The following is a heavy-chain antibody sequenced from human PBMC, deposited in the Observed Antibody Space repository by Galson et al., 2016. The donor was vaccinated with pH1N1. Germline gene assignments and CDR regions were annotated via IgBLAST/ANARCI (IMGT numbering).Heavy chain of an antibody. CDR2: VNPGGSTI. D-gene: IGHD4-17*01. V-gene: IGHV5-51*01. CDR1: GYRFTNYW. Sequence: QSGAEVKKPGESLKISCKASGYRFTNYWIAWVRQVPGKGLEWVGVVNPGGSTIRYSPPFQGQVTISSDKSINTAHLQWVSLKASDTATYYCARQDDFGDYRGDALDIWGQGTRVIVSS. J-gene: IGHJ3*02. CDR3: ARQDDFGDYRGDALDI.